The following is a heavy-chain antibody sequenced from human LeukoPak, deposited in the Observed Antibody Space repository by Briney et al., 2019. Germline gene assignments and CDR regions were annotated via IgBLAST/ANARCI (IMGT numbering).Heavy chain of an antibody. J-gene: IGHJ6*03. CDR2: ISYDGSNK. D-gene: IGHD6-13*01. CDR1: GFTFSSYA. V-gene: IGHV3-30*04. CDR3: ARVEIQPGYSRSWYGYYMDV. Sequence: GGSLRLSCAVSGFTFSSYAMHWVRQAPGKGLEWVAVISYDGSNKYYADSVKGRFTISRDNSKNTLYLQMNSLRAEDTAVYYCARVEIQPGYSRSWYGYYMDVWGKGTTVTVSS.